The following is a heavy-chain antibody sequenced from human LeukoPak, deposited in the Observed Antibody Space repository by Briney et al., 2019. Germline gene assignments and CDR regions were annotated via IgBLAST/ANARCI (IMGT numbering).Heavy chain of an antibody. V-gene: IGHV1-69*01. Sequence: SVKVSCKASGGTFSSYAISWVRQAPGQGLGWMGGIIPIFGTANYAQKFQGRVTITADESTSTAYMELSSLRSEDTAVYYCASMYSSSWYVNYFDYWGQGTLVTVSS. J-gene: IGHJ4*02. CDR3: ASMYSSSWYVNYFDY. CDR2: IIPIFGTA. D-gene: IGHD6-13*01. CDR1: GGTFSSYA.